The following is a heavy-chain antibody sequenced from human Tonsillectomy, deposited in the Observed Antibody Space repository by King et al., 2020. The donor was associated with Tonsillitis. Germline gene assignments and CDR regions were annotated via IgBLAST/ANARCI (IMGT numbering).Heavy chain of an antibody. D-gene: IGHD3-9*01. CDR2: IRYDGNTK. Sequence: VQLVESGGGVVQPGGSLRLSCAASGFIFSNSGLHWVRQAPGKGLEWVAFIRYDGNTKYYADSVKGRFTISRDNSKNTLHLQMNSLRAEDTAVYYCAKAPDYDILTGRYYYGMDVWGQGTTVTVSS. V-gene: IGHV3-30*02. CDR1: GFIFSNSG. CDR3: AKAPDYDILTGRYYYGMDV. J-gene: IGHJ6*02.